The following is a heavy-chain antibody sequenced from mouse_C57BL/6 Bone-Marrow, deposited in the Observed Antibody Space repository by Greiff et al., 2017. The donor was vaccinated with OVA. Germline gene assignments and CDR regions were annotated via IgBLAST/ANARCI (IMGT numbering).Heavy chain of an antibody. CDR2: IDPSDSYT. V-gene: IGHV1-50*01. Sequence: QVQLQQPGAELVKPGASVKLSCKASGYTFTSYWMQWVKQRPGQGLEWIGEIDPSDSYTNYNQKFKGKATLTADTSSSTAYMQLSSLTSEDSAVYDCARSARLAMDYWGQGTSVTVSS. CDR1: GYTFTSYW. CDR3: ARSARLAMDY. J-gene: IGHJ4*01. D-gene: IGHD2-4*01.